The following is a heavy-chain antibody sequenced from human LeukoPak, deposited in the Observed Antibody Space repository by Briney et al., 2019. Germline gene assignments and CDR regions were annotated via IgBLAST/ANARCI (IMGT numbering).Heavy chain of an antibody. Sequence: GGSLRLSCAASGFTFSNYWMSWIRQAPGKGLEWVSYISGSSTNANYADSVKGRFTSSRDSAKNSLYLQMNSLRAEDTAMYYCARSAKAYDAFDIWGQGTMVTVSS. V-gene: IGHV3-11*03. J-gene: IGHJ3*02. CDR2: ISGSSTNA. CDR1: GFTFSNYW. CDR3: ARSAKAYDAFDI.